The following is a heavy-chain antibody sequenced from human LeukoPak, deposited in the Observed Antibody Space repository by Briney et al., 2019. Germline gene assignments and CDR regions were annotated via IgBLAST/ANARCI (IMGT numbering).Heavy chain of an antibody. J-gene: IGHJ4*02. D-gene: IGHD5-18*01. Sequence: KSSETLSLTCTVSGGSISSYYWSWIRQPPGKGLEWIGYIYYSGSTNYNPSLKSRVTISVDTSKNQFSLKLSSVTAADTAVYYCASTIDRGYSYGYGDYFDYWGQGTLVTVSS. CDR2: IYYSGST. CDR1: GGSISSYY. V-gene: IGHV4-59*01. CDR3: ASTIDRGYSYGYGDYFDY.